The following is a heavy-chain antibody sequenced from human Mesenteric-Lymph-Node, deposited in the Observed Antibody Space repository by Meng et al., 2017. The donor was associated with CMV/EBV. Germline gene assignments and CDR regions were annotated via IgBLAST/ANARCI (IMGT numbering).Heavy chain of an antibody. J-gene: IGHJ5*02. CDR1: GFSLSPSGMG. D-gene: IGHD3-10*01. CDR2: IYWDDDK. CDR3: ARSSGSSDWFDP. Sequence: FSGFSLSPSGMGVVWIRQPPGKALEWLALIYWDDDKRYRPSLRSRLTISKDTLKNQVVLTMTNMEPEDTATYYCARSSGSSDWFDPWGQGSLVTVSS. V-gene: IGHV2-5*02.